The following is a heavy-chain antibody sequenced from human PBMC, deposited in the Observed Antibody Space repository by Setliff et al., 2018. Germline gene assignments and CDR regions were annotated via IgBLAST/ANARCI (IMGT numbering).Heavy chain of an antibody. V-gene: IGHV1-2*02. CDR1: GYTFTGYY. Sequence: GASVKVSCKASGYTFTGYYMHWIRQVPGRGLEWMGWINPKSGGTRYAQKFQGRVTMTRDTSISTAYMELSSLRYDDTAVYYCARAPRLEWILPTFDYWGQGTPVTVSS. CDR2: INPKSGGT. D-gene: IGHD3-3*01. J-gene: IGHJ4*02. CDR3: ARAPRLEWILPTFDY.